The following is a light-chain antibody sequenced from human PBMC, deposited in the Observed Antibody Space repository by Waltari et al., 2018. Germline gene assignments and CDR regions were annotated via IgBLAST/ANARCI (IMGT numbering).Light chain of an antibody. V-gene: IGLV2-23*02. J-gene: IGLJ3*02. CDR2: EVT. CDR3: CAYAGSSTWV. Sequence: QSALTQPASVSGSPGQSITISCTATSSDVGSYNLVSWYQQHPGKAPKLVIYEVTKRPSGVSTRCSGSKSGNTASRTIFGLQAEDEADYCCCAYAGSSTWVFGGGTKLTVL. CDR1: SSDVGSYNL.